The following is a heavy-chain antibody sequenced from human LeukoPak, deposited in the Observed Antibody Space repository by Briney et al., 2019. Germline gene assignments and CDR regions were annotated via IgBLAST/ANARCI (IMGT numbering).Heavy chain of an antibody. CDR2: IYHTGST. CDR1: GYSINSSYY. Sequence: SETLSLTCSVSGYSINSSYYWGWTRQPPGKGLEWIGNIYHTGSTFYNPSLKSRVIISVDTSKNQFSLKMRSVTAADTAVYYCAGGWLPDKNDFWGQGTLVTVSA. J-gene: IGHJ4*02. D-gene: IGHD5-24*01. CDR3: AGGWLPDKNDF. V-gene: IGHV4-38-2*01.